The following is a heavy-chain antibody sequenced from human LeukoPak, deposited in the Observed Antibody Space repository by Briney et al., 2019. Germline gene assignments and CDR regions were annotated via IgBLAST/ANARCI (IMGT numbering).Heavy chain of an antibody. V-gene: IGHV3-15*07. D-gene: IGHD3-10*01. Sequence: GGSLRLSCLASGLTVNNAWMNWVRQAPGEGLDWVGRIASKTDGGATDYAAPVKGRFTISRDDSKNTLNLQMNSLKTEDTAVYYCTTGIRGDWGQGTLVTVSS. CDR3: TTGIRGD. CDR2: IASKTDGGAT. CDR1: GLTVNNAW. J-gene: IGHJ4*02.